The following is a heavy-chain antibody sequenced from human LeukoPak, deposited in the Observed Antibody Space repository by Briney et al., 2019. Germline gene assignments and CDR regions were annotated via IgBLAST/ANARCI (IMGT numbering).Heavy chain of an antibody. CDR2: VYHSGGT. V-gene: IGHV4-38-2*02. J-gene: IGHJ4*02. Sequence: PSETLSLTCSVSGYSISSGFYWDWIRQPPGKGLEWIGSVYHSGGTYYNSSLKSRVTISVDMSKNQFSLRLSSVTAADTAVYYCARVADSGDWGQGTLVTVSS. CDR3: ARVADSGD. CDR1: GYSISSGFY. D-gene: IGHD3-22*01.